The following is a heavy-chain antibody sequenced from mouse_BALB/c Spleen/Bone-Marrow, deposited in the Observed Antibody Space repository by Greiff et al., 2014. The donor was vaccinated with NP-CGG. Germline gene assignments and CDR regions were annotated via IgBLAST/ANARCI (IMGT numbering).Heavy chain of an antibody. CDR2: VTYDGSN. CDR1: GYSITSGYY. J-gene: IGHJ1*01. Sequence: DVKLVESGPGLVKPSQSLSFTCSVTGYSITSGYYWNWIRQFPGSKLEWMGYVTYDGSNNYNPSLKNRSSITRDTSKNQFFLKLNSVTTEDTATYYCARGSGTYFDVWGAGTTVTVSS. CDR3: ARGSGTYFDV. V-gene: IGHV3-6*02. D-gene: IGHD4-1*01.